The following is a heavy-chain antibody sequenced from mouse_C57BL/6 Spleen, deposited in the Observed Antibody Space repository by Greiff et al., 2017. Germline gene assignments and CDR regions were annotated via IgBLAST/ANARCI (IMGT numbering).Heavy chain of an antibody. D-gene: IGHD2-4*01. CDR2: IYPGDGDT. J-gene: IGHJ4*01. V-gene: IGHV1-82*01. Sequence: QVQLQQSGPELVKPGASVKISCKASGYAFSSSWMNWVKQRPGKGLEWIGRIYPGDGDTNYNGKFKGKATLTADKSSSTAYMQLSSLTSEDSAVYFCAREDDYDLGYAMDYWGQGTSVTVSS. CDR1: GYAFSSSW. CDR3: AREDDYDLGYAMDY.